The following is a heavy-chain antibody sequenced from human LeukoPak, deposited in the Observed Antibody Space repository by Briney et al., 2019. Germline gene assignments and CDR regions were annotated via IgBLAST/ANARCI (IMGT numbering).Heavy chain of an antibody. CDR2: FNHSGST. J-gene: IGHJ4*02. D-gene: IGHD3-22*01. CDR3: ARGMYDSSGYYYGGNGAPVDY. CDR1: GGSFSGYY. V-gene: IGHV4-34*01. Sequence: SETLSLTCAVYGGSFSGYYWSWIRQPPGKGLEWIGEFNHSGSTNYNPSLKSRVTISVDTSKNQFSLKLSSVTAADTAVYYCARGMYDSSGYYYGGNGAPVDYWGQGTLVTVSS.